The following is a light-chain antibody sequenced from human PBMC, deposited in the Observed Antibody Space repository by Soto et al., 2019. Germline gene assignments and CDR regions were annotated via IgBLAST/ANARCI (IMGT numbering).Light chain of an antibody. J-gene: IGKJ1*01. CDR3: QQYNNSPWT. Sequence: EIVMTQSPATLSLSPGERATLSCRASQSVSSYLAWYQQKPGQAPRLLIYGASTRATGFPARFSGSGSGTEFTLTISRLQSEDFAIYYCQQYNNSPWTFGQGTKVDIK. V-gene: IGKV3-15*01. CDR1: QSVSSY. CDR2: GAS.